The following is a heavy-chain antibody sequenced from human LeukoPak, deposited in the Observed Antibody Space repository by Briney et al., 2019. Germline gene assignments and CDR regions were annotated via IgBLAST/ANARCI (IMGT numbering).Heavy chain of an antibody. J-gene: IGHJ5*02. CDR2: IYYSGST. CDR1: GGSISSGDYY. V-gene: IGHV4-30-4*01. D-gene: IGHD3-10*01. Sequence: SETPSLTCTVSGGSISSGDYYWSWIRQPPGKGLEWIGYIYYSGSTYYNPSLKSRVTISVDTSKNQFSLKLSSVTAADTAVYYCARGRHYGSGSYFDPWGQGTLVTVSS. CDR3: ARGRHYGSGSYFDP.